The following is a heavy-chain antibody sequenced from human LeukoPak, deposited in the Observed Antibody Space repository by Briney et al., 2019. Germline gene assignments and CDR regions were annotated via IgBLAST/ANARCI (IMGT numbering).Heavy chain of an antibody. D-gene: IGHD6-13*01. V-gene: IGHV4-34*01. J-gene: IGHJ5*02. CDR3: ARLSIAAAGNWFDP. CDR1: GGSFSGYY. Sequence: SETLSLTCAVYGGSFSGYYWSWIRQPPRKGLEWIGEINHSGSTNYNPSLKSRVTISVDTSKNQFSLKLSSVTAADTAVYYCARLSIAAAGNWFDPWGQGTLVTVSS. CDR2: INHSGST.